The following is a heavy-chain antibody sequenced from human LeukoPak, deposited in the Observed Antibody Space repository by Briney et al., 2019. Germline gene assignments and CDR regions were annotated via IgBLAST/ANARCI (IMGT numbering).Heavy chain of an antibody. D-gene: IGHD4-17*01. CDR1: GGTFSSYA. CDR2: VIPIFGTA. J-gene: IGHJ4*02. CDR3: ARSQGGYGDYYDY. Sequence: ASVKVSCKASGGTFSSYAISWVRQAPGQGLEWMGGVIPIFGTANYAQKFQGRVTITADESTSTAYMELSSLRSEDTAVYYCARSQGGYGDYYDYWGQGTLVTVSS. V-gene: IGHV1-69*13.